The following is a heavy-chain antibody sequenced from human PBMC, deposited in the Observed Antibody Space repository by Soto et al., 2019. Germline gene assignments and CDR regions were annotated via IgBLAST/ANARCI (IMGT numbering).Heavy chain of an antibody. CDR2: IIPIFGTA. Sequence: QVQLVQSGAEVKKPGSSVKVSCKASGGTFSSYAISWVRQAPGQGLEWMGGIIPIFGTANYAQKFQGRVTITADESTSTAYMELSSLRSEDTAVYYCARLIAARPNYYYYSMDVWGQGTTVTVSS. CDR3: ARLIAARPNYYYYSMDV. CDR1: GGTFSSYA. J-gene: IGHJ6*02. D-gene: IGHD6-6*01. V-gene: IGHV1-69*01.